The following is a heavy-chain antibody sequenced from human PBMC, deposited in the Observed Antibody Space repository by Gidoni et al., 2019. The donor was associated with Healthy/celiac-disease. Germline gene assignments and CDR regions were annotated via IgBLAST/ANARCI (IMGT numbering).Heavy chain of an antibody. CDR3: ARDYIVVVTAIDYYYYGMDV. Sequence: EVQLVESGGGLVQPGGSLRLSCAASGFTFSSYAMIWVRQAPGKGLEWVSYISSSGSTIYYADSGKGRFTISRDNAKNSLYLQMNSLRAEDTAVYYCARDYIVVVTAIDYYYYGMDVWGQGTTVTVSS. V-gene: IGHV3-48*03. CDR1: GFTFSSYA. D-gene: IGHD2-21*02. CDR2: ISSSGSTI. J-gene: IGHJ6*02.